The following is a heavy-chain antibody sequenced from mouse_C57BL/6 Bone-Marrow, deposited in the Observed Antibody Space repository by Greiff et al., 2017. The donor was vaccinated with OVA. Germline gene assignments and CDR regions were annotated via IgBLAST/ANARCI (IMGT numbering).Heavy chain of an antibody. CDR1: GYTFTSYW. CDR2: IDPSDSYT. Sequence: VQLQQPGAELVKPGASVQLSCKASGYTFTSYWMQWVKQRPGQGLEWIGEIDPSDSYTNYNQQFKGKATLTVETSSSTAYMQLISLTSENSAVYYCAREFIRGFAYWGQGTLVTVSA. J-gene: IGHJ3*01. V-gene: IGHV1-50*01. CDR3: AREFIRGFAY. D-gene: IGHD1-1*01.